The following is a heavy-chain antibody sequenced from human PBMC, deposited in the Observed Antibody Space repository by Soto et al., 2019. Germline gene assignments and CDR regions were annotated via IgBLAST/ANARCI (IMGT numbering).Heavy chain of an antibody. CDR2: INWNDDK. CDR3: ARSGHNSGFFYYDY. Sequence: QITLKESGPTLVKVTQTVTLTCTFSGFSLSRTGVGVGWIRQPPGKALEGLALINWNDDKRYNPSLKSRLTITKDTSKNQVVLTMTNMDPVDTAAYYCARSGHNSGFFYYDYWGQGTLVTVSS. D-gene: IGHD3-22*01. J-gene: IGHJ4*02. V-gene: IGHV2-5*01. CDR1: GFSLSRTGVG.